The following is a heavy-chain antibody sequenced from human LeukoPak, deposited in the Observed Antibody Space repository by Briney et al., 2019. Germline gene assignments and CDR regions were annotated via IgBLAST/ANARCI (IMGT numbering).Heavy chain of an antibody. CDR1: GGTFSSYA. D-gene: IGHD2-15*01. CDR2: IIPIFGTA. Sequence: SVKVSCKAPGGTFSSYAISWVRQAPGQGLEWMGGIIPIFGTANYAQKFQGRVTITADESTSTAYMELSSLRSEDTAVYYCTSGYCSGGSCTDIFDYWGQGTLVTVS. CDR3: TSGYCSGGSCTDIFDY. V-gene: IGHV1-69*13. J-gene: IGHJ4*02.